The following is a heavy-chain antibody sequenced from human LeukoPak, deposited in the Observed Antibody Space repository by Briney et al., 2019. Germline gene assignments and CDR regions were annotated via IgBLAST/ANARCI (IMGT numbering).Heavy chain of an antibody. CDR2: MNPNSGNT. V-gene: IGHV1-8*01. D-gene: IGHD6-19*01. CDR3: ARGQRAVAGIDY. J-gene: IGHJ4*02. CDR1: GYTFTIYD. Sequence: GASVKVSCKASGYTFTIYDINWVRQATGQGLEWMGWMNPNSGNTGYAQKFQGRVTMTRNTSISTAYMELSSLRSEDTAVYYCARGQRAVAGIDYWGQGTLVTVSS.